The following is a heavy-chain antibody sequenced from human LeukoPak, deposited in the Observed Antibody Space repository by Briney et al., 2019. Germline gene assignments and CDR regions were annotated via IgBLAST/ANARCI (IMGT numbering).Heavy chain of an antibody. V-gene: IGHV3-23*01. D-gene: IGHD1-26*01. Sequence: GGSLRLSCAASGFTFTSYSMNWVRQAPGKGLEWVSTISGSGGSTYYADSVKGRFTISRDNSKNTLYLQVNSLRAEDTAVYYCAKGGKWDVTPFDYWGQGTLVTVSS. CDR1: GFTFTSYS. CDR3: AKGGKWDVTPFDY. J-gene: IGHJ4*02. CDR2: ISGSGGST.